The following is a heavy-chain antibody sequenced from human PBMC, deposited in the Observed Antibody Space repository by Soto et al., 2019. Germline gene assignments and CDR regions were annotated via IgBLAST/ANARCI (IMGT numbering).Heavy chain of an antibody. D-gene: IGHD6-13*01. Sequence: GSLRLSCAASGFTFSTYTLAWVRQAPGKGLEWIGSIYYSGSTYYNPSLKSRVTISVDTSKNQFSLKLSSVTAADTAVYYCASSPWRWQQPDYYGVDVWGQGTTVTVSS. J-gene: IGHJ6*02. CDR2: IYYSGST. CDR1: GFTFSTYT. CDR3: ASSPWRWQQPDYYGVDV. V-gene: IGHV4-39*01.